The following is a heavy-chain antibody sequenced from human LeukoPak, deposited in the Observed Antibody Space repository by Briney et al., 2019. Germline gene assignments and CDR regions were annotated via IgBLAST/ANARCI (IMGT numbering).Heavy chain of an antibody. Sequence: GASVKVSCKASGYTFTSYAMNWVRQAPGQGLEWMGWINTNTGNPTYAQGFPGRFVFSLDTSVSTAYLQISSLKAEDTAVYYCARDPPISRDRPFPFDYWGQGTLVTVSS. V-gene: IGHV7-4-1*02. CDR2: INTNTGNP. D-gene: IGHD3-9*01. J-gene: IGHJ4*02. CDR1: GYTFTSYA. CDR3: ARDPPISRDRPFPFDY.